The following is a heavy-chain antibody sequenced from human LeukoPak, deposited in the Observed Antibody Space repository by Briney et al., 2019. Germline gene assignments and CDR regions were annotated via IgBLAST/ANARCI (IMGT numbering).Heavy chain of an antibody. CDR2: IKYDASST. D-gene: IGHD1-26*01. Sequence: GGSLRLSCADSGFTFSSHWMHWVRQAPGKGLVWVSRIKYDASSTSYADSVKGRFTISRDNAKNTLNLQMNSLRAEDTAVYYCARGATYAYYQDYWGQGTLVTVSS. V-gene: IGHV3-74*01. CDR1: GFTFSSHW. CDR3: ARGATYAYYQDY. J-gene: IGHJ4*02.